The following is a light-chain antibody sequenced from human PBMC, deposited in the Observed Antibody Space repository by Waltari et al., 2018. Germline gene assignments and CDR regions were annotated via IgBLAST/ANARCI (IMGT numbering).Light chain of an antibody. J-gene: IGKJ4*01. V-gene: IGKV3-15*01. CDR1: QSISNN. CDR3: QQYNNWPPLT. Sequence: IVMTQSPVTLSVSPGERATLPCRASQSISNNLAWYQKKPGQAPRLLIYGASTRATGIPARFSGSGSGTEFTLTITSLQSGDFAVYYCQQYNNWPPLTFGGGTKVEMK. CDR2: GAS.